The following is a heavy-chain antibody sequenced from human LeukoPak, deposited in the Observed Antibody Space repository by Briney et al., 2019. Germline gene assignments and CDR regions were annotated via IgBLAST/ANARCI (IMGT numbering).Heavy chain of an antibody. CDR3: ARDHSSYYYYYMDV. D-gene: IGHD1-26*01. J-gene: IGHJ6*03. V-gene: IGHV1-69*13. CDR2: IIPIFGTA. Sequence: ASVKVSCKASGGTFSSYAISWVRQAPGQGLEWMGGIIPIFGTANYAQKFQGRVTITADESTSTAYMELSSLRSEDTAVYYCARDHSSYYYYYMDVWGKGTTVTVSS. CDR1: GGTFSSYA.